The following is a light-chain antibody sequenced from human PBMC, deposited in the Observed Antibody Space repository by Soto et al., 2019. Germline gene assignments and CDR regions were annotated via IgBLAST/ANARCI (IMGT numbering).Light chain of an antibody. V-gene: IGKV3D-20*02. CDR2: DAS. CDR1: QSFNSIY. Sequence: EIVLTQSPGTLSLSPGERATLSYMASQSFNSIYLAWYQQKPGQAPRLLMYDASKRAIGVPVRISGSGYGTDFTLTISYLDLEDFGFYYCQQRSNWPITFGQGTRLEI. CDR3: QQRSNWPIT. J-gene: IGKJ5*01.